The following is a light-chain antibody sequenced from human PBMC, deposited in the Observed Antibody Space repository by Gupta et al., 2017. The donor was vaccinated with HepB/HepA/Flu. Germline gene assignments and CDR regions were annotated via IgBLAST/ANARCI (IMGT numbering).Light chain of an antibody. CDR1: SSDVGSYNL. J-gene: IGLJ1*01. Sequence: QSALTQPASGSGSPGQSITISCTGTSSDVGSYNLVSWYQQHPGKTHKLIIYEVSKRPSGVSNRFSGSKSGNTASLTISGPQAEDEADYYCCSDAGSSTCVFGTGTKVTVL. CDR2: EVS. V-gene: IGLV2-23*02. CDR3: CSDAGSSTCV.